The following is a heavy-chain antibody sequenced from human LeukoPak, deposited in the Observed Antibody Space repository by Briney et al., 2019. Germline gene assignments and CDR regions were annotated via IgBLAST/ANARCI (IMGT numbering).Heavy chain of an antibody. CDR2: IDGTSRAI. CDR3: ARKMAL. CDR1: AFTFSSYG. V-gene: IGHV3-48*02. Sequence: GGSLRLSCAASAFTFSSYGMNWVRHAPGKGLEWVSYIDGTSRAIYYADSVKGRFIVSRDNGKNSLFLQMNSLRDEDTAVYFCARKMALWGQGTLVTVSS. D-gene: IGHD5-24*01. J-gene: IGHJ4*02.